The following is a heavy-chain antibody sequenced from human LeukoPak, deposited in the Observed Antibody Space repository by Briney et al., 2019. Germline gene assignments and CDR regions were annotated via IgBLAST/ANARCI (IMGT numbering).Heavy chain of an antibody. J-gene: IGHJ4*02. D-gene: IGHD3-22*01. Sequence: GGSLRLSCAGSGFSVSNYYMSWVRQAPGKGLEWISYITASSTTILYADSVKGRFTISRDNARNSLYLQMNSLRAEDTAVYYCAREGDSTGYRYFDYWGQGTLVTVSS. CDR2: ITASSTTI. V-gene: IGHV3-11*04. CDR3: AREGDSTGYRYFDY. CDR1: GFSVSNYY.